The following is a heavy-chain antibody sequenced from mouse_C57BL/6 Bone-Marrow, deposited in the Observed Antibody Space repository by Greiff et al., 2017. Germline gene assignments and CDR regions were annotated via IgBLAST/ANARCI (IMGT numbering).Heavy chain of an antibody. CDR1: GYTFTSYG. CDR2: ISPRSGNT. J-gene: IGHJ1*03. Sequence: VQLQQSGAELARPGASVKLSCKASGYTFTSYGISWVKQRTGQGLEWIGEISPRSGNTYYNEKFKGKATLTADKSSSTAYMELRSLTSEDSAVYFCARLGGNYYGSSYWYFDVWGTGTTVTVAS. V-gene: IGHV1-81*01. CDR3: ARLGGNYYGSSYWYFDV. D-gene: IGHD1-1*01.